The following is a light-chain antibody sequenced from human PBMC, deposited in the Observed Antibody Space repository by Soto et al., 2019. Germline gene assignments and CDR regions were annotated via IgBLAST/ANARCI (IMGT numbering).Light chain of an antibody. CDR2: GAS. CDR1: QSVSSSY. J-gene: IGKJ5*01. CDR3: RHYGSTST. Sequence: EMELTQSPGPLFLSPGERATLSCRASQSVSSSYLAWYQQKPGQGPRLLIYGASSRATGLPDRLSGSGSGTDLTLTTSTLEPEDCAGYYCRHYGSTSTFRQRARL. V-gene: IGKV3-20*01.